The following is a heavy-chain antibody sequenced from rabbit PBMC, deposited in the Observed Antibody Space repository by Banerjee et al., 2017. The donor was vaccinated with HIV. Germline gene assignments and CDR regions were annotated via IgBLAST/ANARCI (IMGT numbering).Heavy chain of an antibody. CDR1: GIDFSTNA. Sequence: QSLEESGGGLVKPGGTLTLTCAASGIDFSTNAMCWVRQAPGKGPEWIACISASIWYASWAKGRFTISKSSSTTVTLQMTSLTAADTATYFCARAANLVVGWSIYFNLWGPGTLVTVS. D-gene: IGHD3-3*01. J-gene: IGHJ4*01. CDR3: ARAANLVVGWSIYFNL. V-gene: IGHV1S40*01. CDR2: ISASIW.